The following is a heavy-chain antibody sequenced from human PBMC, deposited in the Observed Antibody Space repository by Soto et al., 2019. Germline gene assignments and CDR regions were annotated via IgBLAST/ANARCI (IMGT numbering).Heavy chain of an antibody. Sequence: GASVKVSCKASGGTFSSYAISWVRQAPGQGLEWMGGIIPIFGTANYAQKFQGRVTITADESTSTAYMELSSLRSEDTAVYYCASSSGWYHIKYYYYGMDVWGQGTTVTVSS. CDR3: ASSSGWYHIKYYYYGMDV. D-gene: IGHD6-13*01. CDR2: IIPIFGTA. V-gene: IGHV1-69*13. CDR1: GGTFSSYA. J-gene: IGHJ6*02.